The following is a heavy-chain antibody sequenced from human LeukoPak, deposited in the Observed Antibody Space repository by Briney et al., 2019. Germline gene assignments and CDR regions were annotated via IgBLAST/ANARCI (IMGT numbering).Heavy chain of an antibody. CDR2: ISSSSSYI. J-gene: IGHJ4*02. V-gene: IGHV3-21*01. CDR1: GFTFSSYS. CDR3: ARSNGGNSNCDY. D-gene: IGHD4-23*01. Sequence: PGGSLRLSCAASGFTFSSYSMNWVRRAPGKGLEWVSSISSSSSYIYYADSVKGRFTISGDNAKNSLYLQMNSLRAEDTAVYYCARSNGGNSNCDYWGQGTLVTVSS.